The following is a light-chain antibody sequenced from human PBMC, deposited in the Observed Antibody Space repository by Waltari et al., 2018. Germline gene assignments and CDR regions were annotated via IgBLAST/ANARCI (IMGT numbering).Light chain of an antibody. CDR3: QQSDGLPRT. Sequence: DIQMTQFPSSLSASVGDRVTIACHASQDITNYLNWYQQTIGRAPKLLIYDASNVETGVSSRFSGRGSGTNFTFVISSLQPEDIATYYCQQSDGLPRTFGQGTQVEIK. V-gene: IGKV1-33*01. CDR1: QDITNY. CDR2: DAS. J-gene: IGKJ2*01.